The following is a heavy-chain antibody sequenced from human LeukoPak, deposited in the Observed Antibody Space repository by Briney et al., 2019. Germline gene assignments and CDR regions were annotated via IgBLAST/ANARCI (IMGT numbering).Heavy chain of an antibody. CDR1: GYTFTGYY. CDR3: ASRWAPGGLGQEGSAFDI. J-gene: IGHJ3*02. Sequence: ASVKVSCKASGYTFTGYYMHWVRQAPGQGLEWMGWIYPNSGGTNYAQKFQGKVTMTRDTSNSTAYMELSRLRSDDTAVYYCASRWAPGGLGQEGSAFDIWGQGTMVTVSS. D-gene: IGHD3-16*01. CDR2: IYPNSGGT. V-gene: IGHV1-2*02.